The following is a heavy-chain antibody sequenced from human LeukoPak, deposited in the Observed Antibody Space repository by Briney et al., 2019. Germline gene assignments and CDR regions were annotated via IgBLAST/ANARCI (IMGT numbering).Heavy chain of an antibody. CDR1: GFTFSSYS. J-gene: IGHJ4*02. CDR3: ARVYRHGYFDY. CDR2: ISSSSSTI. V-gene: IGHV3-48*04. Sequence: GGSLRLSCAASGFTFSSYSMNWVRQAPGKGLEWVSYISSSSSTIYYADSVKGRFTISRDNAKNSLYLQMNSLRAEDTPVYYCARVYRHGYFDYWGQGTLVTVSS. D-gene: IGHD4-11*01.